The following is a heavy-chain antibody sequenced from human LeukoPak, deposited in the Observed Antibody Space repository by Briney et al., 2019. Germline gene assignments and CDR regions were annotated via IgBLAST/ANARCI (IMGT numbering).Heavy chain of an antibody. D-gene: IGHD6-13*01. CDR3: ARGWGSSSWYRAGY. V-gene: IGHV1-2*02. J-gene: IGHJ4*02. CDR1: GYTFTGYY. CDR2: INPNSGGT. Sequence: ASVKVSCKASGYTFTGYYMHWVRQAPGQGLGWMGWINPNSGGTNYAQKFQGRVTMTRDTSISTAYMELSRLRSDDTAVYYCARGWGSSSWYRAGYWGQGTLVTVSS.